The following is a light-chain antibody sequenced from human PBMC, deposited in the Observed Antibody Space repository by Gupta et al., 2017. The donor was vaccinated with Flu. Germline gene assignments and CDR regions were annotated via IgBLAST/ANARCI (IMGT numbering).Light chain of an antibody. V-gene: IGKV1-27*01. CDR1: QGISNY. J-gene: IGKJ4*01. CDR3: HKYDSVPLT. CDR2: GAS. Sequence: DIQMTQSPSSLSASVGDRVTITCRASQGISNYLAWYQQRPGKGPKLLIYGASTLQSGVPSRFSDSGSGTEFTLTITSLQPEDVGTYYCHKYDSVPLTFGGGTMVEI.